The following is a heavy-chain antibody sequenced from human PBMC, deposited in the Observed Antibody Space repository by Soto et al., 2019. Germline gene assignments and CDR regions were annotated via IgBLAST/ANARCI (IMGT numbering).Heavy chain of an antibody. CDR2: ISLDGSRT. V-gene: IGHV3-74*01. Sequence: EVQLVESGGGLVQPGGSLRLSCAVSGFTFSTYWMHWVRQVPGKGLVWVSRISLDGSRTSYADSVKGRFTISRDNAKNTLYLQMRSLRAEDSAVYFCVRYRDFYDGRGYASPGDAFDVWGQGTVVSVSS. D-gene: IGHD3-22*01. CDR3: VRYRDFYDGRGYASPGDAFDV. J-gene: IGHJ3*01. CDR1: GFTFSTYW.